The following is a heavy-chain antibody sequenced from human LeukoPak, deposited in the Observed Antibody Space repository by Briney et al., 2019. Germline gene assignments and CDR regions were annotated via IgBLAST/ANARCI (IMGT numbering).Heavy chain of an antibody. D-gene: IGHD2-2*01. Sequence: SETLSLTCTVSGGSISGSSYYWGWIRQPPGKGLEWIGSIYYSGSTYYNPSLKSRVTISVDTSKNQFSLKLSSVTAADTAVYYCARGYCSSTSCSSKDRRNYGMDVWGQGTTVTVSS. J-gene: IGHJ6*02. CDR3: ARGYCSSTSCSSKDRRNYGMDV. V-gene: IGHV4-39*07. CDR1: GGSISGSSYY. CDR2: IYYSGST.